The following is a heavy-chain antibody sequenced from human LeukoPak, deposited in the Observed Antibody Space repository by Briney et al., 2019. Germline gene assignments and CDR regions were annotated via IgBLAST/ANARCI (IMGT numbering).Heavy chain of an antibody. V-gene: IGHV3-30*18. D-gene: IGHD1-26*01. J-gene: IGHJ5*02. CDR3: AKDRGGNYYLDNWFDP. CDR2: ISYDGTNK. CDR1: GFSFNGYA. Sequence: SGGSLRLSCEGSGFSFNGYAMSWVRQAPGKGLEWVAVISYDGTNKYYADSVKGRFTISRDNSKHTLYLQMNSLRAEDTAVYYCAKDRGGNYYLDNWFDPWGQGTLVTVSS.